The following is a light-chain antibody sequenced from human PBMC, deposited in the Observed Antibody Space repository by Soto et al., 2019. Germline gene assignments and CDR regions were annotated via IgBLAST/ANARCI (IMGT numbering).Light chain of an antibody. Sequence: DIQMTQSPSTLSASVGDRVTITCRASQSLNNWLAWYQQKPGKAPKLLIYKAYSLESGVPSRFSGSGSGKEFTLTISSLQPDDFATYYCQQFNRYVWTFGQGTRVEIK. CDR1: QSLNNW. CDR2: KAY. J-gene: IGKJ1*01. CDR3: QQFNRYVWT. V-gene: IGKV1-5*03.